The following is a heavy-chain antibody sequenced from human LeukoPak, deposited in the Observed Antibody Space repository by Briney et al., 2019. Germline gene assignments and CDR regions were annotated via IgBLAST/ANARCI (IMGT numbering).Heavy chain of an antibody. CDR1: DDSITMYY. CDR2: VDHTGST. V-gene: IGHV4-59*01. CDR3: ARGRAFGELQHDY. J-gene: IGHJ4*02. D-gene: IGHD3-10*01. Sequence: SETLSLTCTVSDDSITMYYWTWIRQLPGKGLEWIGYVDHTGSTKFNPSLNGRVSISRDTSNNFFSLRLRSVTAADTAVYFCARGRAFGELQHDYWGQGTLVTVSS.